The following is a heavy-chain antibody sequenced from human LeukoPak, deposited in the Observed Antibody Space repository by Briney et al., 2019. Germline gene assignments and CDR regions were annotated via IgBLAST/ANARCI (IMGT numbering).Heavy chain of an antibody. Sequence: GESLKISCKGSGYSFTTHWIAWVRQMPGKGLEWMGIIYPGDSEIKYTPSFQGQVTISADKSISTAYLQWSSLQAADTAMYYCTRLASRRDPDKTSGQAYFDIWGQGTLVTVSS. V-gene: IGHV5-51*01. CDR1: GYSFTTHW. D-gene: IGHD2-15*01. CDR2: IYPGDSEI. J-gene: IGHJ4*02. CDR3: TRLASRRDPDKTSGQAYFDI.